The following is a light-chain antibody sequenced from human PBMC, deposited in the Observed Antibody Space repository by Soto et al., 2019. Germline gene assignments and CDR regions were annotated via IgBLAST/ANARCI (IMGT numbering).Light chain of an antibody. J-gene: IGLJ3*02. CDR2: VNSDGRH. CDR3: QTWGNGVGV. CDR1: SGHSSYA. Sequence: QPVLTQSPSASASLGASVKLTCTLTSGHSSYAIAWHQQQPEKGPRYLMKVNSDGRHKKGDGIPDRFSGSSSGAERYLIISSLQSDDEADYYCQTWGNGVGVFGGGTKLTVL. V-gene: IGLV4-69*01.